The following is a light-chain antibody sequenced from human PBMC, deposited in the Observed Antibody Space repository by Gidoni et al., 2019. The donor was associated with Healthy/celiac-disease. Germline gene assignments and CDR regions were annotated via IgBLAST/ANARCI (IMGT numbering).Light chain of an antibody. Sequence: EIVLTQSPATLSLSPGERATLSCRASQSVSRYLAWYQQKPGQAPRLLIYDASNRAPGIPARFSGSGSGTDFTLTISSLEPEDFAVYYCQQRSNWPTFGQXTKVEIK. CDR3: QQRSNWPT. V-gene: IGKV3-11*01. CDR1: QSVSRY. CDR2: DAS. J-gene: IGKJ1*01.